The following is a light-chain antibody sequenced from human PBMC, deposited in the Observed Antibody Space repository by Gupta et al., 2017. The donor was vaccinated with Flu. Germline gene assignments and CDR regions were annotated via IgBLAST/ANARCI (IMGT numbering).Light chain of an antibody. V-gene: IGKV4-1*01. Sequence: DSVMTQSPDSLPVSLGERATINCKSSQSVLYTSDNQNYLAWHQQKPGQPPKLLLYWASTRESGVPDRFSGSGSGTDFTLTISSLQAEDVAVYYCHQYYSTPRTFGQGTKVEI. J-gene: IGKJ1*01. CDR3: HQYYSTPRT. CDR1: QSVLYTSDNQNY. CDR2: WAS.